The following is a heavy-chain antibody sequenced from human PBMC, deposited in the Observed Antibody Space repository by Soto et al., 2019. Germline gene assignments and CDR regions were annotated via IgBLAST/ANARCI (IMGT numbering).Heavy chain of an antibody. V-gene: IGHV1-69*01. D-gene: IGHD6-6*01. CDR2: IIPIFGTA. CDR1: VGTFSSYA. J-gene: IGHJ6*02. CDR3: EAARPAGSYYYGMDV. Sequence: VKVSCKDSVGTFSSYAISWLRQAPGQGREWMGGIIPIFGTANYAQKFKGRVTITADESTSTAYMELSSLRSEDTAVYYCEAARPAGSYYYGMDVWGQGTTVTVSS.